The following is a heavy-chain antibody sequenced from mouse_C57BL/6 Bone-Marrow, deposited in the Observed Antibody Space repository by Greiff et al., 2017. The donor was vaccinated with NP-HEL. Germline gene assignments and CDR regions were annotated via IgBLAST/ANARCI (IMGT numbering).Heavy chain of an antibody. V-gene: IGHV2-2*01. CDR3: ARIRNGNHWYFDV. D-gene: IGHD2-1*01. CDR1: GFSLTSYG. Sequence: VQLVESGPGLVQPSQSLSITCTVSGFSLTSYGVHWVRQSPGKGLEWLGVIWSGGSTDYNAAFISRLSISKDNSKSQVFVKMNSLQADDTAIYYCARIRNGNHWYFDVWGTGTTVTVSS. J-gene: IGHJ1*03. CDR2: IWSGGST.